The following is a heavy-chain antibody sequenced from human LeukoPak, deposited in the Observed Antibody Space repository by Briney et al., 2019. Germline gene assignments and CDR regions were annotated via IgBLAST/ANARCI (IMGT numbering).Heavy chain of an antibody. CDR1: GLNISDFW. Sequence: GALRLSCAASGLNISDFWMTWVRQAPGKGLEWVANIKEDGTEKHLVDSVKGRFTISRDNTKNLLYLQMNSLRGDDTATYYCVRESRPGGAMGLYHNFDYWGQGTLVAVSS. V-gene: IGHV3-7*01. J-gene: IGHJ4*02. CDR3: VRESRPGGAMGLYHNFDY. D-gene: IGHD3-16*01. CDR2: IKEDGTEK.